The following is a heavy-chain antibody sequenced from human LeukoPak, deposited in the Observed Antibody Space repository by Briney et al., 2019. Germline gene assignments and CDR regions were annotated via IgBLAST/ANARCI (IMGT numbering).Heavy chain of an antibody. CDR1: GFTFSSYG. J-gene: IGHJ6*02. CDR3: TKDGNYYGSGRYDGMDA. CDR2: TSHDGRDN. V-gene: IGHV3-30*18. D-gene: IGHD3-10*01. Sequence: GGCLRLSCAASGFTFSSYGMHWVRQAPGKRREWVAVTSHDGRDNYCADSVKGRFDVSRDNSKNTLYLQMDSLSAEDTAMYYCTKDGNYYGSGRYDGMDAWGQGTTVIVSS.